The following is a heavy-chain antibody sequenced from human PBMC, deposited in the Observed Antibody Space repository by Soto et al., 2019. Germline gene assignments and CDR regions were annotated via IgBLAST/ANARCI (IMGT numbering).Heavy chain of an antibody. Sequence: GESLKISCKGSGYSFTSYWIGWVRQMPGKGLEWMGIIYPGDSDTRYSPSFQGQVTISADKSISTAYLQWSSLKASDTAMYCCARVRLPIVVTDDAFDIWGQGTMVTVSS. CDR3: ARVRLPIVVTDDAFDI. CDR1: GYSFTSYW. CDR2: IYPGDSDT. J-gene: IGHJ3*02. V-gene: IGHV5-51*01. D-gene: IGHD3-22*01.